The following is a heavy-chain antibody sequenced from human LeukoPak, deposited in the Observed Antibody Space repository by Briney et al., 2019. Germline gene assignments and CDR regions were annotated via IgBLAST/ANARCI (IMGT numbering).Heavy chain of an antibody. V-gene: IGHV1-2*02. J-gene: IGHJ4*02. CDR2: INPNSGGT. D-gene: IGHD6-6*01. CDR3: ARVGRAFTARSSFFDY. CDR1: GYIFTGYY. Sequence: GASVKVSCKASGYIFTGYYIQWVRQAPGQGLEWVGWINPNSGGTLYAQKFQGRVTMTRDTSISTAYMELIRLRSADTAVYYCARVGRAFTARSSFFDYWGQGTLVTVSS.